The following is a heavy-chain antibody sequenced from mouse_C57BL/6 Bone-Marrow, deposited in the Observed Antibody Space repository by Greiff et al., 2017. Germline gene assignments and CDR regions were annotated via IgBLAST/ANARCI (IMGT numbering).Heavy chain of an antibody. CDR1: GYTFTSYW. D-gene: IGHD1-1*01. CDR2: IDPSDSYT. V-gene: IGHV1-69*01. CDR3: ARITTVAHYFDY. Sequence: QVQLKQPGAELVMPGASVKLSCKASGYTFTSYWMHWVKQRPGQGLEWIGEIDPSDSYTNYNQKFKGKSTLTVDKSSSTAYMQLSSLTSEDSAVYYCARITTVAHYFDYWGQGTTLTVSS. J-gene: IGHJ2*01.